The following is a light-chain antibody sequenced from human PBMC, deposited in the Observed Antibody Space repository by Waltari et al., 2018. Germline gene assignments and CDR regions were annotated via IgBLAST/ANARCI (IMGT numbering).Light chain of an antibody. Sequence: IVMTQSPASLSVSQGEGVTLYCRASQSIHDNLAWYQQKPGQAPRLLIFGAATRATGVPARFRGSGSGAEFTLTITSLQSEDCAVYYCQQYNVWPPLTFGGGTKVEIK. CDR2: GAA. CDR1: QSIHDN. J-gene: IGKJ4*01. V-gene: IGKV3-15*01. CDR3: QQYNVWPPLT.